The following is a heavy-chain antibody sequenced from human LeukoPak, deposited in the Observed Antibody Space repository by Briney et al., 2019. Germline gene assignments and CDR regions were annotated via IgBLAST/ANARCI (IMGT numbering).Heavy chain of an antibody. CDR1: GASNSSYY. D-gene: IGHD2-15*01. J-gene: IGHJ5*02. Sequence: PSETLALTCTVSGASNSSYYWSWIRQPPGKGLEGIGYIHYSGSTNYNPSLNSRVTISADTSKNQFSLNLSSVTAADTAVYYCTTRYCTGGSCYFDPWGQGTLVTVSS. V-gene: IGHV4-59*08. CDR2: IHYSGST. CDR3: TTRYCTGGSCYFDP.